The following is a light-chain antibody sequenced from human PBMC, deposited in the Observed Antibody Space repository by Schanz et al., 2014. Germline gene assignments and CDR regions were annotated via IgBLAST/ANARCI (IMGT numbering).Light chain of an antibody. CDR1: SSDVGGYNY. Sequence: QSALTQPASVSGSPGQSITISCTGTSSDVGGYNYVSWYQQHPGKAPKLIIYDVTNRPSGVSSRFSASKSGNTASLTISGLQAEDEADYYCSSFTTSSTQVFGGGTKLTVL. CDR3: SSFTTSSTQV. V-gene: IGLV2-14*01. CDR2: DVT. J-gene: IGLJ3*02.